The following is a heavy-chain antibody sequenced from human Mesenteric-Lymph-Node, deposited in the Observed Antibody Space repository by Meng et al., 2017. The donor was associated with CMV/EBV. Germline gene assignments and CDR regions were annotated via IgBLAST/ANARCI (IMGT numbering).Heavy chain of an antibody. D-gene: IGHD3-10*01. CDR1: GFTVSRNY. V-gene: IGHV3-30*02. Sequence: GESLKISCAASGFTVSRNYMSWVRQAPGKGLEWVAFIRYDGSDKYYADSVKGRFTISRDNSDNTVSLQMNSLRAEDTAVYYCAKDDFYYGLGFNVFDFWGQGTVVTVSS. CDR2: IRYDGSDK. CDR3: AKDDFYYGLGFNVFDF. J-gene: IGHJ3*01.